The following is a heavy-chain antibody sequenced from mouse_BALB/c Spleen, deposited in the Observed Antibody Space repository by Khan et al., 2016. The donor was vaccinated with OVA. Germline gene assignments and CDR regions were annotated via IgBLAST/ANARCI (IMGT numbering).Heavy chain of an antibody. CDR1: GFSLTDYG. V-gene: IGHV2-6-5*01. J-gene: IGHJ4*01. D-gene: IGHD1-1*02. Sequence: QVQLQQSGPGLVAPSQSLSITCTVSGFSLTDYGVSWIRQPPGKGLEWLGVIWGGGTTYYNSALISRLSISKDNSKSQVFLKMNSLHTDDTAMYYCAKGLWSYYFALDYWGQGTSGTVSS. CDR3: AKGLWSYYFALDY. CDR2: IWGGGTT.